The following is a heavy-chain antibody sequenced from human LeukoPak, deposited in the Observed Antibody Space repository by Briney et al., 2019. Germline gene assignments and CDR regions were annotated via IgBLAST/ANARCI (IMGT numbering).Heavy chain of an antibody. D-gene: IGHD3-3*01. CDR3: ARDKARFVGGMDV. Sequence: ASVKASSKASGYTFTSYYMHWVRQAPGHGLEWMGIINPSGGSTSYAQKFQGRVTMTRDTSTSTVYMELSSLRSEDTAVYYCARDKARFVGGMDVWGQGTTVTVSS. CDR1: GYTFTSYY. J-gene: IGHJ6*02. V-gene: IGHV1-46*01. CDR2: INPSGGST.